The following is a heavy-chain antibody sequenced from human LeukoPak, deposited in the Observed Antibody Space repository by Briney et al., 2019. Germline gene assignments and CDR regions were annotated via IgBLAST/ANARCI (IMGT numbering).Heavy chain of an antibody. CDR3: ARDSRVVTGSYYFDY. D-gene: IGHD2-21*02. Sequence: GGSLRLSCAGSGFIFSNFEMNWVRQTPERGLEWISYISGSGTIIYYADSVKGRFTISRDNAKNSLYLQMNSLRAEDTAVYYCARDSRVVTGSYYFDYWGQGTLVTVSS. J-gene: IGHJ4*02. V-gene: IGHV3-48*03. CDR2: ISGSGTII. CDR1: GFIFSNFE.